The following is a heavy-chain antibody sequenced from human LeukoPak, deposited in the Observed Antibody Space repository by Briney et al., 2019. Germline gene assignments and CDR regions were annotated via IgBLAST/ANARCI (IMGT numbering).Heavy chain of an antibody. CDR3: ARGRYCSGGICYFDY. CDR1: RFTFSSYW. CDR2: IRQDGSET. V-gene: IGHV3-7*04. D-gene: IGHD2-15*01. J-gene: IGHJ4*02. Sequence: GGSLRLSCAASRFTFSSYWMSWVRRAPGKGLEWVANIRQDGSETYFVDSVKGRFTISRDNANTSLYMQMNSLRAEDTAVYYCARGRYCSGGICYFDYWGQGTLVTVSS.